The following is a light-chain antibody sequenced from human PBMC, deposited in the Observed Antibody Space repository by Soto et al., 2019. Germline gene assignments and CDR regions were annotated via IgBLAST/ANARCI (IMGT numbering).Light chain of an antibody. J-gene: IGKJ5*01. CDR3: QQRSDWPAT. CDR1: QSVSSF. V-gene: IGKV3-11*01. CDR2: DAS. Sequence: EIVLTQSPATLSLSPGERATLSCRASQSVSSFLAWYQQKPRQAPRLLIYDASNRATGIPARFSGSGSGTDFTLTISSLEPEDFAVYYCQQRSDWPATFGQGTRLEIK.